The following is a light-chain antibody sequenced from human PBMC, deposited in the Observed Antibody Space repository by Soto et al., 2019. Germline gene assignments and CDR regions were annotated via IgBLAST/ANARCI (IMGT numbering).Light chain of an antibody. J-gene: IGKJ1*01. CDR3: QQYNSYTWT. Sequence: DVQVTQSPSSLSASVGGTFTITFRASQSISSWLAWYQQKPGKAPKLLIYKASSLESGVPSRFSGSGSGTEFTLTISSLQPDDFATYYCQQYNSYTWTFGQGTKVDIK. V-gene: IGKV1-5*03. CDR2: KAS. CDR1: QSISSW.